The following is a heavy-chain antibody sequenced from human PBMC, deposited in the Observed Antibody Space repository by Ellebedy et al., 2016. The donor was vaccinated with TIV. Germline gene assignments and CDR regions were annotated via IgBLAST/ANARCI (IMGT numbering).Heavy chain of an antibody. CDR3: ARRSREQLGGYFDY. V-gene: IGHV4-34*01. CDR2: ITHSGST. D-gene: IGHD6-6*01. Sequence: SETLSLTXTVYGGSFSDYYWNWIRQPPGKGLEWLGEITHSGSTNYSPSLKSRVTISVDMSKKKFSLRLSSVTAADTAVYYCARRSREQLGGYFDYWGQGTLVTVSS. J-gene: IGHJ4*02. CDR1: GGSFSDYY.